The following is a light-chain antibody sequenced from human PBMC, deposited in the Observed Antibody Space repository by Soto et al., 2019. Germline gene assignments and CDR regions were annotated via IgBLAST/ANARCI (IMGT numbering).Light chain of an antibody. V-gene: IGKV3-20*01. CDR2: GAS. Sequence: ETVLTQSPGTLSLSPGERATLSCRASQSVTSRYLAWYQQKPGQAPRLLIYGASNRATGIPDRFSGSGSGTEFTLTIGRLEPEDFAVYYCQQYITSPPMYTFGQGTKLEIK. CDR1: QSVTSRY. J-gene: IGKJ2*01. CDR3: QQYITSPPMYT.